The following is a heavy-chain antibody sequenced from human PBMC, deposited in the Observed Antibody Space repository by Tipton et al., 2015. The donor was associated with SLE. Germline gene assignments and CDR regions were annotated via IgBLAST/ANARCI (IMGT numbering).Heavy chain of an antibody. Sequence: SLRLSCGASGFTFSNYAVGWVRQAPGKGLEWVSLIYSTDSSTYYADSVKGRFTISRDNSKNTLYLQMHSLRPDDTAFYYCVKDLLGTGFYFDSWGQGTLVTVSS. D-gene: IGHD7-27*01. J-gene: IGHJ4*02. V-gene: IGHV3-23*03. CDR1: GFTFSNYA. CDR3: VKDLLGTGFYFDS. CDR2: IYSTDSST.